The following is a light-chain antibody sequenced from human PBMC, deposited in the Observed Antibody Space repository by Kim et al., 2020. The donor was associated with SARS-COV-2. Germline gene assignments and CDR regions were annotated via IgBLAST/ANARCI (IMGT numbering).Light chain of an antibody. V-gene: IGKV1-33*01. CDR3: HQYDKFPQT. CDR2: DAT. J-gene: IGKJ1*01. CDR1: QDINDY. Sequence: ASIGDRVTITCQESQDINDYLDWYQQKPGEVPKLLIYDATRLETGVPSRFSGSGSGTHFTLTISSLQPEDIATYYCHQYDKFPQTFGQGTKVDIK.